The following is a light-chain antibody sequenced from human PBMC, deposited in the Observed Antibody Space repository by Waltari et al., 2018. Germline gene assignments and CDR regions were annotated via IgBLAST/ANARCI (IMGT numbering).Light chain of an antibody. CDR2: SNN. J-gene: IGLJ2*01. V-gene: IGLV1-44*01. Sequence: QSVLTQPPSASGTPGQRVTISCSGSSSTLGSTPVNWYQQLPGTAPKLLIYSNNQRPSGVPDRFSGSKSGTSASLASSGLQSEDEADYYCAAWDDSLNGVVVGGGTKLTVL. CDR1: SSTLGSTP. CDR3: AAWDDSLNGVV.